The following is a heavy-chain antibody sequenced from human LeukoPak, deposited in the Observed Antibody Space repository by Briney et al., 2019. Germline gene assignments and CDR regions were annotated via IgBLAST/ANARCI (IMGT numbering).Heavy chain of an antibody. CDR3: ARRNWGPFDS. CDR1: GGSITSGNYS. D-gene: IGHD7-27*01. J-gene: IGHJ4*02. Sequence: SETLSLTCAVSGGSITSGNYSWNWIRQPPGKGLEWIGYIYYSGSTNYNPSLKSRVTISLDTSKKQFSLNLTSVTAADTAVYYCARRNWGPFDSWGQGTQVTVSS. V-gene: IGHV4-61*01. CDR2: IYYSGST.